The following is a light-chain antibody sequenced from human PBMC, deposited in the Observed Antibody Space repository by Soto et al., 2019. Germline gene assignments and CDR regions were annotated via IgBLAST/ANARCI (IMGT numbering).Light chain of an antibody. V-gene: IGKV3D-20*02. CDR2: GAS. Sequence: EVVLTQSPGTLSLSPRERATLSCRASQSVSNNYLAWYQHKPGQAPRLLIYGASNRAPGIPDRFSGSGSGPDFTLTISRLEPEDFAVYYCQQRSNWPPTFGGGTKVEIK. CDR1: QSVSNNY. CDR3: QQRSNWPPT. J-gene: IGKJ4*01.